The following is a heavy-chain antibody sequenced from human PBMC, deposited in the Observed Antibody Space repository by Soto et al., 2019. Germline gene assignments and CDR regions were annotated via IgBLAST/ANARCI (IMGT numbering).Heavy chain of an antibody. CDR2: IKQDGSEK. CDR1: GFTFSSYW. D-gene: IGHD2-2*01. CDR3: ASGPDYATGALDI. Sequence: GGSLRLSCAASGFTFSSYWMSWVRQAPGKGMEWVANIKQDGSEKYYVESVKGRITIYRDNAKNSLYLQMNSLRAEDTAVDFWASGPDYATGALDIWGQGTMVTVSS. V-gene: IGHV3-7*05. J-gene: IGHJ3*02.